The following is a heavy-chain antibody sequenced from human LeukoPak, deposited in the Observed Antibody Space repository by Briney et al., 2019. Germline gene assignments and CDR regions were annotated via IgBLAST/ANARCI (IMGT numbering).Heavy chain of an antibody. V-gene: IGHV4-34*01. CDR3: ARGRSSSWYWGPRGRYYYYYMDV. J-gene: IGHJ6*03. CDR2: INHSGST. D-gene: IGHD6-13*01. CDR1: GGSFSGYY. Sequence: PSETLSLTCAVYGGSFSGYYWSWIRQPPGKGLEWIGEINHSGSTNYNPSLKSRVTISVDTSKNQFSLKLSSVTAADTAVYYCARGRSSSWYWGPRGRYYYYYMDVWGKGTTVTVSS.